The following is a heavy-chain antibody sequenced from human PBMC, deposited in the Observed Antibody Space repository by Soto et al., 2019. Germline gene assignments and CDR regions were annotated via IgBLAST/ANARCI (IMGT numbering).Heavy chain of an antibody. CDR2: IYYSGST. D-gene: IGHD3-10*01. CDR1: GGSISSSSYY. J-gene: IGHJ4*02. Sequence: HLQLQESGPGLVRPSETLSLTCTVSGGSISSSSYYWGWIRQPPGKGLEWIGRIYYSGSTYYNPSLKSRGTISVDTSKNQFSLKLSSVPAADTAVYYCATLWGQDWGQGTLVTVSS. CDR3: ATLWGQD. V-gene: IGHV4-39*01.